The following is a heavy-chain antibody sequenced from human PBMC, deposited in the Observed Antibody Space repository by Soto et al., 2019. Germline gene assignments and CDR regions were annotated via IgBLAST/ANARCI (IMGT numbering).Heavy chain of an antibody. D-gene: IGHD6-19*01. CDR1: GGTFSSYA. CDR3: ARDLIAVAGEGTRGMDYYYGMDV. J-gene: IGHJ6*02. Sequence: QVQLVQSGAEVKKPGSSVKVSCKASGGTFSSYAISWVRQAPGQGLEWMGGIIPIFGTANYAQKFQGRVTITADESTSTAYMELSSLRSEDTAVYYCARDLIAVAGEGTRGMDYYYGMDVWGQGTTVTVSS. V-gene: IGHV1-69*12. CDR2: IIPIFGTA.